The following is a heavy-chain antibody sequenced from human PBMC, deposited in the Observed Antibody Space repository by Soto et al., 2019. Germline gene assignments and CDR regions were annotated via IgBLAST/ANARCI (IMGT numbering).Heavy chain of an antibody. CDR3: ARGWGYDSNDYYYAY. J-gene: IGHJ4*02. CDR2: IIPIFGTA. Sequence: QVQLVQSGAEVRKPGSSVKVSCKASGGTFSRHAISWVRQAPGQGLEWMGGIIPIFGTANHAQKFQGRVTIIADESMSTVYMELSSLRSDDTGRYYCARGWGYDSNDYYYAYWGQGTLVIVSS. D-gene: IGHD3-22*01. V-gene: IGHV1-69*01. CDR1: GGTFSRHA.